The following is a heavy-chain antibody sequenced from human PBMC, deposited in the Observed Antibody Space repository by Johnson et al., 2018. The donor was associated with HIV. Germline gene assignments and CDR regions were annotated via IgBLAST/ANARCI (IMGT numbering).Heavy chain of an antibody. CDR1: GFTVSSNY. CDR3: ARGGYCTGGVCLGNAFDI. V-gene: IGHV3-15*01. D-gene: IGHD2-8*02. J-gene: IGHJ3*02. Sequence: VQLVESGGGLVQPGGSLRLSCAASGFTVSSNYMSWVRQAPGKGLEWVGRIKSKTDGGTTDYAAPVKGRFTISRDDSKNTLYLQMNSLKTEDTAVYYCARGGYCTGGVCLGNAFDIWGQGTMVTVSS. CDR2: IKSKTDGGTT.